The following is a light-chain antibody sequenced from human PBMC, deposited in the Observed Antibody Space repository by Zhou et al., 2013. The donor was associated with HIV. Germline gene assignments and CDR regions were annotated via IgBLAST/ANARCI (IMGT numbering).Light chain of an antibody. CDR2: AAS. J-gene: IGKJ4*01. CDR1: QGISDS. V-gene: IGKV1-NL1*01. CDR3: LQYHTIPRS. Sequence: DIQMTQSPSSLSASVGDRVTITCRASQGISDSLAWYQQSPGEAPKLLVYAASRLESGVPTRFSGSGSGTAYTLTISGLQPEDFATYYCLQYHTIPRSFGGGTTVDIK.